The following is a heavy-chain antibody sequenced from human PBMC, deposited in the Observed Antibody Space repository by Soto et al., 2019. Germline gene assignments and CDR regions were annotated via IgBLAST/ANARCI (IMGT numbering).Heavy chain of an antibody. CDR3: ARSAKYSSSWTTGFDY. V-gene: IGHV1-46*01. J-gene: IGHJ4*02. Sequence: GASVKVSCKASGYTFTSYYMHWVRQAPGQGLEWMGIINPSGGSTSYAQKFQGRVTMTRDTSTSTVYMELSSLRSEDTAVYYCARSAKYSSSWTTGFDYWGQGTLVTVSS. CDR1: GYTFTSYY. CDR2: INPSGGST. D-gene: IGHD6-13*01.